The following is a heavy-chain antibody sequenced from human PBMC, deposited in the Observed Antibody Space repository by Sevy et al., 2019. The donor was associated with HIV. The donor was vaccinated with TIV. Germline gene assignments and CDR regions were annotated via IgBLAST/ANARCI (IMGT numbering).Heavy chain of an antibody. J-gene: IGHJ4*02. CDR2: IKQDGSDK. Sequence: GSLRLSCAASGFTFRAHWMTRVRQAPGKGLEWVANIKQDGSDKSYLDSVKGRFTISRDDAKNSLYLQMSSLRVEDTAMYYCASDYSWGQGTLVTVSS. CDR1: GFTFRAHW. V-gene: IGHV3-7*01. CDR3: ASDYS.